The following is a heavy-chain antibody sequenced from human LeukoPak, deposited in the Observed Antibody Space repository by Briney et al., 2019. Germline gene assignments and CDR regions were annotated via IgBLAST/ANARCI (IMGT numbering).Heavy chain of an antibody. J-gene: IGHJ5*02. V-gene: IGHV1-8*01. D-gene: IGHD6-13*01. CDR2: MNPNSGNT. CDR1: GYTFTCYD. CDR3: ARGRSSRSWFDP. Sequence: ASVKVSCKASGYTFTCYDINWVRQATGQGLEWMGWMNPNSGNTGYAQKFQGRVTMTRNTSISTAYMELSSLRSEDTAVYYCARGRSSRSWFDPWGQGTLVTVSS.